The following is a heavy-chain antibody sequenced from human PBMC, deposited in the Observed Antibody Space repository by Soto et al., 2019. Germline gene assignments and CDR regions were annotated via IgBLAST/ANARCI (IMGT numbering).Heavy chain of an antibody. V-gene: IGHV1-69*06. CDR3: ARDYYDSSGYQTSRYYFDN. D-gene: IGHD3-22*01. Sequence: QVQLVQSGAEVKKPGSSVKVSCKASGGTFSSYAISWVRQAPGQGLEWMGGIIPIFGTANYAQKFQGRVTITADKSTSTAYMELSSLRSEDTAVYYCARDYYDSSGYQTSRYYFDNWGQGTLVTVSS. CDR2: IIPIFGTA. J-gene: IGHJ4*02. CDR1: GGTFSSYA.